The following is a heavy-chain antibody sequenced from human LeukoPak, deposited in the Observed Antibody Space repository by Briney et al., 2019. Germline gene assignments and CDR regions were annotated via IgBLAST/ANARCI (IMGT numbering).Heavy chain of an antibody. D-gene: IGHD6-13*01. CDR2: ISGSGGST. J-gene: IGHJ4*02. CDR3: AKTRSYSSSWYSRYYFDY. CDR1: GFTFSSYA. V-gene: IGHV3-23*01. Sequence: PGGSLRLSCAASGFTFSSYAMSWVRQAPGKGLEWVSAISGSGGSTYYADSVKGRFTISRDYSKNTLYLQMNSLRAEDTAVYYCAKTRSYSSSWYSRYYFDYWGQGTLVTVSS.